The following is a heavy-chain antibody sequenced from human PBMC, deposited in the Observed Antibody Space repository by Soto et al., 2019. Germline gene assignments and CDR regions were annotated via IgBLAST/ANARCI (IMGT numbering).Heavy chain of an antibody. J-gene: IGHJ5*02. CDR1: GGSISNYY. CDR3: ARDDNGDKGRAFDP. CDR2: IYTSGNT. Sequence: QVQLQESGPGLVKPSETLSLTSTVSGGSISNYYWTWIQQPAGKGLESLGRIYTSGNTNYMPSLKGRVSMGVDISKSQFSLKPSSVAAADTAVYYCARDDNGDKGRAFDPWGEGTLVTDSS. D-gene: IGHD4-17*01. V-gene: IGHV4-4*07.